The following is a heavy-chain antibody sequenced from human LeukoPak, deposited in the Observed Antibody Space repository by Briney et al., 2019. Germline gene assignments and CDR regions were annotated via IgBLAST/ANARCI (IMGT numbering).Heavy chain of an antibody. D-gene: IGHD6-13*01. CDR3: ASGTGSCSWYLTLEGGYYFDY. J-gene: IGHJ4*02. V-gene: IGHV3-21*01. CDR2: ISSIRNYI. CDR1: KFTFSDYS. Sequence: GGSLRLSCAASKFTFSDYSMSWVRQAPGKGLEWVSSISSIRNYIYYADSVKGRFTVSRDNAKNSLYLQMNSLRAEDTAVYYCASGTGSCSWYLTLEGGYYFDYWGRGTLVTVSS.